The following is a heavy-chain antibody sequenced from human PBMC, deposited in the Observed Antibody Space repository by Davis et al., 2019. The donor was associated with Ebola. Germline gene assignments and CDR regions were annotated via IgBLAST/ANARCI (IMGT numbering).Heavy chain of an antibody. CDR2: INPSGGST. J-gene: IGHJ4*02. CDR1: GGTFSSYA. V-gene: IGHV1-46*01. CDR3: ARGSSGWYWWSDY. Sequence: AASVQVSCQASGGTFSSYAISWVRQAPGQGLEWMGIINPSGGSTSYAQKFQGRVTMTRDTSTSTVYMELSSLRAEDTAVYYCARGSSGWYWWSDYWGQGTLVTVSS. D-gene: IGHD6-19*01.